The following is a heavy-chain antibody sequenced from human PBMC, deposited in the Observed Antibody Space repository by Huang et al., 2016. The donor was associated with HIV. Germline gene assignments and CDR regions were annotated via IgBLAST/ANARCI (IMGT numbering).Heavy chain of an antibody. V-gene: IGHV3-23*01. D-gene: IGHD3-22*01. CDR3: AKVSRFTMKVVVNFDY. Sequence: EVRLLESGGGLIQRGGSLRLACVVFGFTFSSYARSWVRQEPGKGLGWVSGISDSGGSTYYADSVKGRFTISRDNSKNTLYLQMNSLIAGDTAVYYCAKVSRFTMKVVVNFDYWGQGTLVTVSS. CDR2: ISDSGGST. J-gene: IGHJ4*02. CDR1: GFTFSSYA.